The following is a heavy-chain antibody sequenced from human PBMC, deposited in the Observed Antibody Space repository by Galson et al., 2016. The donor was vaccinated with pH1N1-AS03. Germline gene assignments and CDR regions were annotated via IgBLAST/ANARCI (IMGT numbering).Heavy chain of an antibody. V-gene: IGHV1-69*06. Sequence: SVKVSCKASGGTFSSYAFTWVRQAPGQGLEWVGGLIPIFHTPNYAQKFQGRVTIIADKSTSTAYMELRSLTSEDTAAYYCASSPDYSDTSVYYGTAYWGQGTLVTVSS. CDR1: GGTFSSYA. CDR2: LIPIFHTP. D-gene: IGHD3-22*01. J-gene: IGHJ4*02. CDR3: ASSPDYSDTSVYYGTAY.